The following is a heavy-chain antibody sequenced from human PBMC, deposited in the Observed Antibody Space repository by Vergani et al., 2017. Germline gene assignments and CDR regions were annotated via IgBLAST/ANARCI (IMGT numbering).Heavy chain of an antibody. Sequence: QVDLQESGPGLVKSSETLSLNCAVSGYSVGSGYYWGWIRQPPGRGLEWIGCVHRNGKNYYTSSHRSRATISRDTSKNQFSLRLTSVAAADTAGYYCARQNPYGSAHVEFWGRGVLVNVSA. J-gene: IGHJ4*02. CDR1: GYSVGSGYY. D-gene: IGHD3-10*01. V-gene: IGHV4-38-2*01. CDR2: VHRNGKN. CDR3: ARQNPYGSAHVEF.